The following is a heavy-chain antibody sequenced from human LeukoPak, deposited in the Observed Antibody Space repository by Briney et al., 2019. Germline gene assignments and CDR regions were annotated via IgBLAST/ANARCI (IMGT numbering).Heavy chain of an antibody. CDR3: ARGGDGYNYVDY. D-gene: IGHD5-24*01. Sequence: KPSETLSLTCTVSGGSIGRYYWSWIRLPPGKGLEWIAYIFFSGTTKYNPSLESRVTISVDTSKNQFSLDLTSVTAADTALYYCARGGDGYNYVDYWGPGTLVTVSS. V-gene: IGHV4-59*13. CDR2: IFFSGTT. J-gene: IGHJ4*02. CDR1: GGSIGRYY.